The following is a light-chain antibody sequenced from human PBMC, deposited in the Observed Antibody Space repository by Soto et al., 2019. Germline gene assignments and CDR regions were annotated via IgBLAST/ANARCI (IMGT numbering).Light chain of an antibody. J-gene: IGKJ4*01. V-gene: IGKV1-27*01. CDR3: QRTYNAL. CDR1: QGIRSY. CDR2: SAS. Sequence: DIQLTQSPSSLSASVGDRVTITCRVSQGIRSYLKWYRQKPGKVPKLLIYSASNLQSGVPSRFSGSGSGTDFCSLQPEDVATYYGQRTYNALLGGGTKVEIK.